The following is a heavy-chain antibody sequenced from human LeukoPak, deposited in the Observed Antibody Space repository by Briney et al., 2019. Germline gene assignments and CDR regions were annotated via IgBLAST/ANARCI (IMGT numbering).Heavy chain of an antibody. CDR1: GFTFSSYS. Sequence: NPGGSLRLSCAASGFTFSSYSMNWVRQAPGKGLEWISYITPSSSSIYYADSVTGRFTVSRDNAKNSLYLQMNSLRAEDTAVYYRARGDLVVTLEGPIDYWGRGTLVTVSS. D-gene: IGHD2-21*02. J-gene: IGHJ4*02. CDR3: ARGDLVVTLEGPIDY. V-gene: IGHV3-21*05. CDR2: ITPSSSSI.